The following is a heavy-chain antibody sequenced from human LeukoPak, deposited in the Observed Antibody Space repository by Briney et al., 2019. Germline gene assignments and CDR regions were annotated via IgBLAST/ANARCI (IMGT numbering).Heavy chain of an antibody. CDR2: IYHSGST. Sequence: SETLSLTCTVSGYSISSGYYWGWIRQPPGKGLEWIGSIYHSGSTYYNPSLKSRVTISVDTSKNQFSLKLSSVTAADTAVYYCASSTDDYVWGRIDYWGQGTLVTVSS. CDR1: GYSISSGYY. CDR3: ASSTDDYVWGRIDY. J-gene: IGHJ4*02. V-gene: IGHV4-38-2*02. D-gene: IGHD3-16*01.